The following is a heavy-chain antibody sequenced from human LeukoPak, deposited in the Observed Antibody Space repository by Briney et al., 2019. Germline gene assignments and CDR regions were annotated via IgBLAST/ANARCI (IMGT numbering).Heavy chain of an antibody. CDR2: IYYSGST. V-gene: IGHV4-30-4*01. J-gene: IGHJ4*02. D-gene: IGHD3-10*01. CDR1: GGSISSGDYY. CDR3: ARDRRGGSGSYSPLGY. Sequence: PSETLSLTCTVSGGSISSGDYYWSWIRQPPGKGLEWIRYIYYSGSTYYNPSLKSRVTISVDTSKNQFSLKLSSVTAADTAVYYCARDRRGGSGSYSPLGYWGQGTLVTVSS.